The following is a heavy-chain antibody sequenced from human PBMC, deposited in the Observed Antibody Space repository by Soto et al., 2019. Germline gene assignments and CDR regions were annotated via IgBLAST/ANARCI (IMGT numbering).Heavy chain of an antibody. CDR1: GGTFSSYA. V-gene: IGHV1-69*13. J-gene: IGHJ4*02. Sequence: SVKVSCKASGGTFSSYAISWVRQAPGQGLEWMGGIIPIFGTANYAQKFQGRVTITADESTSTAYMELSSLRPEDTAVYYCASSYCSSTSCYLGYWGQGTLVTVSS. CDR2: IIPIFGTA. CDR3: ASSYCSSTSCYLGY. D-gene: IGHD2-2*01.